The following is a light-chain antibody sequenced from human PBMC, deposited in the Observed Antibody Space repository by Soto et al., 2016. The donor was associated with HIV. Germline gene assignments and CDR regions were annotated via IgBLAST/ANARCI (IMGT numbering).Light chain of an antibody. Sequence: SYELTQPPSVSVAPGETAKITCGGNNIGSKGVHWYQQKPGQAPVLVVYDDVDRPSGIPERLSGSNSGNTATLTISRVEAGDEADYYCQVWDVSSDHGVFGGGTKLTVL. J-gene: IGLJ2*01. CDR3: QVWDVSSDHGV. CDR2: DDV. CDR1: NIGSKG. V-gene: IGLV3-21*02.